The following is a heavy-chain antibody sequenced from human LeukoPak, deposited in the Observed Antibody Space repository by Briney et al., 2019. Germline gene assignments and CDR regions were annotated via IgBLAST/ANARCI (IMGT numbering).Heavy chain of an antibody. V-gene: IGHV3-23*01. D-gene: IGHD2-15*01. J-gene: IGHJ4*02. CDR2: ISGSGGST. Sequence: GGSLRLSCAASGFTFSSYAMSWVRQAPGKGLEWVSAISGSGGSTYYADSVKGRFTISRDNSKNTLYLQMNSLRAEDTAVYYCGKVQDIVVVVAVPNWGQGTLVTVSS. CDR1: GFTFSSYA. CDR3: GKVQDIVVVVAVPN.